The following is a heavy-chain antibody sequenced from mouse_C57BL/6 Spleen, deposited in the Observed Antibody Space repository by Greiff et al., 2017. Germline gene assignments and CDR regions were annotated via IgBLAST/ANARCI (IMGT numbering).Heavy chain of an antibody. CDR1: GFTFSDYG. CDR2: ISSGSSTI. V-gene: IGHV5-17*01. Sequence: VMLVESGGGLVKPGGSLKLSCAASGFTFSDYGMHWVRQAPEKGLAWVSYISSGSSTISSADTVTGRFPISRDNAKNTLFLQMTCLRSEDTAMYYCARDGYYYFDYWGKGTTLTVSS. CDR3: ARDGYYYFDY. D-gene: IGHD2-3*01. J-gene: IGHJ2*01.